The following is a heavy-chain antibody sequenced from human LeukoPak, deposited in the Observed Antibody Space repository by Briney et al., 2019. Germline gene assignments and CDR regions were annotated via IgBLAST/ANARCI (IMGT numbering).Heavy chain of an antibody. CDR3: AKGSSNYLYYFDY. Sequence: PGGSLRLSCAASGFTFSSYGMHWVRQAPGKGLEWVAFIRYDGSNKYYADSVKGRFTISRDNSKNTLYLQMNSLRAEDTAVYYCAKGSSNYLYYFDYWGQGTLVTVSS. D-gene: IGHD4-11*01. CDR2: IRYDGSNK. CDR1: GFTFSSYG. V-gene: IGHV3-30*02. J-gene: IGHJ4*02.